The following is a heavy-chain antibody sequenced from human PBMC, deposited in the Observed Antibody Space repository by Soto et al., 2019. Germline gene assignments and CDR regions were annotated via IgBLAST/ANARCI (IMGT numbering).Heavy chain of an antibody. CDR1: RLSSGNHA. Sequence: PGGSMKLSSGAPRLSSGNHAMNGGRQAPGKGLEWASTISSNGENTHYADSVKGRFIISSDNSSNTVALQMNSLRVEDTAIYYCVSWVSARFDSWGQGPLVTVSS. J-gene: IGHJ4*01. CDR3: VSWVSARFDS. CDR2: ISSNGENT. D-gene: IGHD6-13*01. V-gene: IGHV3-23*01.